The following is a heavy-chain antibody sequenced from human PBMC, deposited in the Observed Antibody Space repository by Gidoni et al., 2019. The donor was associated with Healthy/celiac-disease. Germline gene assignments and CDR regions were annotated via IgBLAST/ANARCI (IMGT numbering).Heavy chain of an antibody. J-gene: IGHJ6*02. V-gene: IGHV4-34*01. Sequence: QVQLQQWGAGLLKPSETLSLTCAVYGGSFSGYYWSWIRQPPGKGLEWIGEINHSGSTNYNPSLKSRVTISVDTSKNQFSLKLSSVTAADTAVYYCARGRRPTLRIAAKDVQYGMDVWGQGTTVTVSS. CDR2: INHSGST. CDR1: GGSFSGYY. D-gene: IGHD6-13*01. CDR3: ARGRRPTLRIAAKDVQYGMDV.